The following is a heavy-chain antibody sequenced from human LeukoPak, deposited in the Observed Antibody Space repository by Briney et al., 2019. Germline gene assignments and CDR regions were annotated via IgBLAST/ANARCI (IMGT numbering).Heavy chain of an antibody. D-gene: IGHD1-26*01. Sequence: SDTLSLTCSVAGPSISTGGYDSGCIRQPPGKGLEWIGYIDYSGSTTYYPSLKSRVTISVDTSKHQFSLKLSSVTAADPAVYYCARGSYGPFDYWGEGTLVTVSS. CDR1: GPSISTGGYD. J-gene: IGHJ4*02. CDR3: ARGSYGPFDY. V-gene: IGHV4-61*08. CDR2: IDYSGST.